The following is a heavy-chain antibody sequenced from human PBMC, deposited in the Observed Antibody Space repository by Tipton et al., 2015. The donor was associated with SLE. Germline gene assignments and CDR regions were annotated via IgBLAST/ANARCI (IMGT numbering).Heavy chain of an antibody. CDR3: ARGVGADY. Sequence: LRLSCAVYGGSFSGYYWSWIRQPPGKGLEWIGEINHSGSTNYNPSLKSRVTISVDTSKNQFSLKLSSVTAADTAMYYCARGVGADYWGQGTLVTVSS. CDR2: INHSGST. CDR1: GGSFSGYY. D-gene: IGHD1-26*01. J-gene: IGHJ4*02. V-gene: IGHV4-34*01.